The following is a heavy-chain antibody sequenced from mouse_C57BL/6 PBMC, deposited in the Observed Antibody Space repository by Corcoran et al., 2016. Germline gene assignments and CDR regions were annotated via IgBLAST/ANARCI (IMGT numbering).Heavy chain of an antibody. CDR3: ARGELLPRPRWYFDV. CDR1: GYTCTDYN. D-gene: IGHD1-1*01. J-gene: IGHJ1*03. V-gene: IGHV1-18*01. Sequence: EVQLQQSGPELVKPGASVKIPCKASGYTCTDYNMEWVKQSHGKSIEWIGDINPNNGGTIYNQKFKGKATLTVDKSSSTAYMELRSLTSEDTAVYYCARGELLPRPRWYFDVGGTGTTGTVSS. CDR2: INPNNGGT.